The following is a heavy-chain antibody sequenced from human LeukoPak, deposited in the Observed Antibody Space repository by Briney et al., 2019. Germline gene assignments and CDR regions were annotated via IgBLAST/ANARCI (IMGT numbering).Heavy chain of an antibody. J-gene: IGHJ4*02. CDR2: IYRGGNT. D-gene: IGHD6-19*01. CDR1: GFTVSSNY. Sequence: HTGGSLRLSCAASGFTVSSNYMSWVRQAPGKGLEWVSVIYRGGNTYSADSVKGRFTISRDNAKNSLYLQMNSLRAEDTAVYYCARASAVAGTRHYWGQGTLVTVSS. CDR3: ARASAVAGTRHY. V-gene: IGHV3-66*01.